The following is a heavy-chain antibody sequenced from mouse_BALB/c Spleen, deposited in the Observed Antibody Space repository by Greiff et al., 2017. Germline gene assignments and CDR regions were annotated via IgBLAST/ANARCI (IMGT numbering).Heavy chain of an antibody. J-gene: IGHJ1*01. CDR1: GFTFSSFG. D-gene: IGHD2-14*01. Sequence: EVQGVESGGGLVQPGGSRTLSCAASGFTFSSFGMHWVRQAPEKGLEWVAYFSSGSSTIYYAATVKGRFTISRDNPKNTLFLQMTSLRSEDTAMYYCAGKGAYYRYDWYFDVWGAGTTVTVSA. CDR3: AGKGAYYRYDWYFDV. V-gene: IGHV5-17*02. CDR2: FSSGSSTI.